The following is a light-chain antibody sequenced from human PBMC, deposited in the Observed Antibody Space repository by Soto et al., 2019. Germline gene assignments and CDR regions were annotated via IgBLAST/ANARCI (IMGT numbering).Light chain of an antibody. J-gene: IGKJ4*01. CDR2: GAS. CDR3: QQYNKWPTLT. Sequence: EIVLTQSPGTLYLSPGERATLSCRASQSISNDLAWYQQRPGQAPRLLIYGASTGANSIPARFSVSGSGTEFTLTISSLQSDDFAFYDCQQYNKWPTLTFCGGTQVDI. V-gene: IGKV3-15*01. CDR1: QSISND.